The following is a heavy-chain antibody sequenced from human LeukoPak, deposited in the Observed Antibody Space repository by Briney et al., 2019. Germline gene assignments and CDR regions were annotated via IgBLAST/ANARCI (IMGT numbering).Heavy chain of an antibody. V-gene: IGHV4-4*09. CDR2: IHTSGNT. Sequence: SETLSLTCTVSGGSISTSYWSWVRQPPGKGLEWIGYIHTSGNTNYNPSLNSRVTMSMDTSKSQVSLRLSSVTAADTAVYHCARLVVTSSANWFDPWGQGTLALVSS. J-gene: IGHJ5*02. CDR1: GGSISTSY. D-gene: IGHD2-21*02. CDR3: ARLVVTSSANWFDP.